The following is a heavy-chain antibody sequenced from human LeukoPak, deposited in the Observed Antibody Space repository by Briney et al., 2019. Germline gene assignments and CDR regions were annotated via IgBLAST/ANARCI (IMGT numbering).Heavy chain of an antibody. D-gene: IGHD3-16*01. CDR3: ARGGGAQYYYYMDV. CDR1: GCTFGSYA. Sequence: GASVNDSCKASGCTFGSYAISWVRQAPGQGLEWMGRIIPIFGTSNYAQKFQGRVTITADKSTSTDYMELSSLRSEDTAVYYCARGGGAQYYYYMDVWGKGTTVTVSS. V-gene: IGHV1-69*06. CDR2: IIPIFGTS. J-gene: IGHJ6*03.